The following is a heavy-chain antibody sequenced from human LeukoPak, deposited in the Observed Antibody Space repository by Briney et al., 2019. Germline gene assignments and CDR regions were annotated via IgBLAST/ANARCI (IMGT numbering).Heavy chain of an antibody. Sequence: SETLSLTCTVSGGSISSYYWSWIRQPAGKGLEWIGRIYTSGSTNYNPSLKSRVTISVDTSKNQFSLKLSSVTAADTAVYYCARGCRDCYPYYYYYMDVWGKGTTVTVSS. CDR3: ARGCRDCYPYYYYYMDV. D-gene: IGHD2-21*02. CDR2: IYTSGST. J-gene: IGHJ6*03. V-gene: IGHV4-4*07. CDR1: GGSISSYY.